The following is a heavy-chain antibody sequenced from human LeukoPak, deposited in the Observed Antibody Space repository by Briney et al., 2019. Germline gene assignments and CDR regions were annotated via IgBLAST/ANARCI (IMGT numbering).Heavy chain of an antibody. D-gene: IGHD6-19*01. V-gene: IGHV1-2*02. J-gene: IGHJ4*02. Sequence: ASVKVSCKASAYTFTGYYMNWVRQSPGQGLEWMGWINPNSGVTNIAQKFQGRVTMTRDTSITTAYMELSRLRSDDTAVYYCARDGFESGWYHLDYWGQGTLVTVSS. CDR2: INPNSGVT. CDR1: AYTFTGYY. CDR3: ARDGFESGWYHLDY.